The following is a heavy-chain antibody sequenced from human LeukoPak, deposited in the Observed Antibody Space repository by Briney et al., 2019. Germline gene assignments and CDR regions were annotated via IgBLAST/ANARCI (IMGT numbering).Heavy chain of an antibody. J-gene: IGHJ4*02. D-gene: IGHD4-11*01. Sequence: SETLSLTCTVSGDSISSYYWSWIRQPAGKGLEWIGRIYTSGSTNYNPSLKSRVTMSVDTSKNQFSLKLSSVTAADTAVCYCARDPPYTGFDYWGQGTLVTVSS. CDR1: GDSISSYY. V-gene: IGHV4-4*07. CDR3: ARDPPYTGFDY. CDR2: IYTSGST.